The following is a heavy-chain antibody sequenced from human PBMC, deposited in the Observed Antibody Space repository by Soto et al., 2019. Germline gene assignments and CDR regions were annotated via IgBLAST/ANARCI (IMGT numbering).Heavy chain of an antibody. J-gene: IGHJ6*02. Sequence: ASVKVSCKASGYTFTGYYMHWVRQAPGQGLEWMGWINPNSGGTNYAQKFQGRVTMTRDTSISTAYMELSRLRSDDTAVYYCARDGRRSYYYGSGSYYKGNDIDVSDQGTTGTVSS. D-gene: IGHD3-10*01. CDR1: GYTFTGYY. CDR2: INPNSGGT. V-gene: IGHV1-2*02. CDR3: ARDGRRSYYYGSGSYYKGNDIDV.